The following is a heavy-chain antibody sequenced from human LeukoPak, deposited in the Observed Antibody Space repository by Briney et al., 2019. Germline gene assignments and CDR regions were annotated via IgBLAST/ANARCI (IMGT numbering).Heavy chain of an antibody. J-gene: IGHJ3*02. V-gene: IGHV3-48*04. D-gene: IGHD2-21*02. CDR2: ISSSGGTI. Sequence: GGSLRLSCAASGFTFSSYSMNWVRQAPGKGLEWVSYISSSGGTIYYADSVKGRFTISRDNAKNSLYLQMNSLRAEDTAVYYCARPQEVVGATAIWVEAFHIWGQGTMVTVSS. CDR3: ARPQEVVGATAIWVEAFHI. CDR1: GFTFSSYS.